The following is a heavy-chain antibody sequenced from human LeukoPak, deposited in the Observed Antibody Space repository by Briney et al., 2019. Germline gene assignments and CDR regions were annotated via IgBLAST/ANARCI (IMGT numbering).Heavy chain of an antibody. V-gene: IGHV3-23*01. CDR2: ISGSGVGT. D-gene: IGHD3-10*02. CDR1: VFTFSSYG. CDR3: AELGITMIGGV. Sequence: PGGTLRLSCAASVFTFSSYGMSWVRQAPGKGLEWVSSISGSGVGTYYADSVKGRFTISRDNSKNTLYLQMNSLRAEDTAVYYCAELGITMIGGVWGKGTTVTISS. J-gene: IGHJ6*04.